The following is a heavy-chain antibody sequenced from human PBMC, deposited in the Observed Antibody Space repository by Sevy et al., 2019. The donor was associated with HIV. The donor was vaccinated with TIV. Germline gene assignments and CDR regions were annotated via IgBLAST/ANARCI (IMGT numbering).Heavy chain of an antibody. CDR1: GYTFTGYY. Sequence: ASVKVSCKASGYTFTGYYMHWVRQAPGQGLEWMGWINPNSGGTNYAQKFQGRVTMTRDTSISTAYMELSRLRSDDTAVYYCARALSLHDYGDPGDIDYWGQGTLVTVSS. D-gene: IGHD4-17*01. J-gene: IGHJ4*02. V-gene: IGHV1-2*02. CDR2: INPNSGGT. CDR3: ARALSLHDYGDPGDIDY.